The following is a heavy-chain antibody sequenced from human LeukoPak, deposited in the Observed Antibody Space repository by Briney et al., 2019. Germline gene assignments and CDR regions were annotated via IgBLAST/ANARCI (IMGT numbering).Heavy chain of an antibody. V-gene: IGHV4-59*01. D-gene: IGHD6-13*01. CDR2: AYYSGTT. CDR3: ARNVYSGSFYFDS. J-gene: IGHJ4*02. Sequence: SETLSLTCTVSGGSISSYYWSWIRQPPGKGLEWIGYAYYSGTTNYNPSLKSRVTISVDTSKNQFSLKLSSVTAADTAVYYCARNVYSGSFYFDSWGQGTLVTVSS. CDR1: GGSISSYY.